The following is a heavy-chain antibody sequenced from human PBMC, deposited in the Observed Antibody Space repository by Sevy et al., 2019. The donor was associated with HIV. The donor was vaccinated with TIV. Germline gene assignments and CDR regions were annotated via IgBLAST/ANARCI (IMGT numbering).Heavy chain of an antibody. D-gene: IGHD3-10*01. J-gene: IGHJ4*02. V-gene: IGHV3-23*01. CDR3: AKDLGAYGSGSYQY. CDR2: ISGSGGGT. CDR1: GFTLSSYA. Sequence: GGSLRLSCAASGFTLSSYAMSWVRQAPGKGLEWVSAISGSGGGTYYADSVEGRFTISRDNSKNTLYLQMNSLRAEDTAVYYCAKDLGAYGSGSYQYWGQGTLVTVSS.